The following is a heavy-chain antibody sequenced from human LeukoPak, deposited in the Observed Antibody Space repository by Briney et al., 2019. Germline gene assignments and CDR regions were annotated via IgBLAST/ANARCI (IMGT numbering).Heavy chain of an antibody. V-gene: IGHV4-59*01. D-gene: IGHD1-26*01. Sequence: SETLSLTCTVSGGSISTYHWSWIRQPPGKGLEWIGYIYNSGSTNYNPSLKSRVTISADTSKSQFSLKVSSVTAADTAVYYCARGQYSGSCFDNWGQGSLVTVSS. CDR1: GGSISTYH. CDR3: ARGQYSGSCFDN. J-gene: IGHJ4*02. CDR2: IYNSGST.